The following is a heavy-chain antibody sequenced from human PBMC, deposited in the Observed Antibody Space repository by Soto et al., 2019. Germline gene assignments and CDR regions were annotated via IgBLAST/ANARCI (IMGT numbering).Heavy chain of an antibody. J-gene: IGHJ6*04. V-gene: IGHV1-69*06. CDR2: LIPIFGTA. Sequence: QVQLVQSGAEVKKPGSSVKVSCKASGGTFSSYAISWVRQAPGQGLEWMGGLIPIFGTANYAQKFQGRVTITADKSTSTAYMELSSLRSEDTAVYYCARNHYDSSGSGPDYYYYGMDVWGKGTTVTVSS. D-gene: IGHD3-22*01. CDR3: ARNHYDSSGSGPDYYYYGMDV. CDR1: GGTFSSYA.